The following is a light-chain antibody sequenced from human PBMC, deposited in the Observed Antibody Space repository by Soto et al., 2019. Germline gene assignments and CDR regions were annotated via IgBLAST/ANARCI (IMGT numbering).Light chain of an antibody. CDR3: NSYTSNNTYV. CDR1: SSDVGGYNL. CDR2: EGS. Sequence: QSVLTQPASVSGSPGQSITISCTGTSSDVGGYNLVSWYQQHPGKAPKVMIYEGSKRPSGVSNRFSGSKSGNTASLTISGLRAEDEADYYCNSYTSNNTYVFGTGTKGTVL. J-gene: IGLJ1*01. V-gene: IGLV2-14*02.